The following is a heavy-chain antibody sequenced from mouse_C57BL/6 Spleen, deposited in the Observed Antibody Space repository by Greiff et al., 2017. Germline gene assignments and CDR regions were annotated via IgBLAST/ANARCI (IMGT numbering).Heavy chain of an antibody. V-gene: IGHV3-6*01. CDR1: GYSITSGYY. D-gene: IGHD1-1*01. CDR2: ISYDGSN. CDR3: AREELYGDSYAMDY. Sequence: EVQLQESGPGLVKPSQSLSLTCSVTGYSITSGYYWNWIRQFPGNKLEWMGYISYDGSNNYNPSLKNRISFTRDTSKNQFFLKLKSVTTENTATYDCAREELYGDSYAMDYWGQGTSVTVSS. J-gene: IGHJ4*01.